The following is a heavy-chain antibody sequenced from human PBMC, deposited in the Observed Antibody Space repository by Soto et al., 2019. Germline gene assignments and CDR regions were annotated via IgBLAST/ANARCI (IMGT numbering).Heavy chain of an antibody. D-gene: IGHD1-26*01. Sequence: SETLSLTCTVSGGSISSYYWSWIRQPPGKGLEWIGYIYYSGSTNYNPSLKSRVTISVDTSKNQFSLKLSSVTAADTAVYYCARVPGPEPRGGNFDYWGQGTLVTISS. CDR1: GGSISSYY. V-gene: IGHV4-59*01. J-gene: IGHJ4*02. CDR3: ARVPGPEPRGGNFDY. CDR2: IYYSGST.